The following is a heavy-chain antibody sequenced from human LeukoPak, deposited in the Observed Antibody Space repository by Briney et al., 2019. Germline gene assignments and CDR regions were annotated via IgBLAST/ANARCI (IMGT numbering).Heavy chain of an antibody. CDR3: ARDPSAVTGTGPLDQ. D-gene: IGHD6-19*01. CDR2: ISGYNGNT. Sequence: GASVKVSCKTSGYTFTSYGITWVRQAPGPGLEWMGWISGYNGNTRYGQNFQGRVNMTTDTSTNTAYMEMRSLRSDDTAVYYCARDPSAVTGTGPLDQWGPGTLVTVSS. CDR1: GYTFTSYG. V-gene: IGHV1-18*04. J-gene: IGHJ4*02.